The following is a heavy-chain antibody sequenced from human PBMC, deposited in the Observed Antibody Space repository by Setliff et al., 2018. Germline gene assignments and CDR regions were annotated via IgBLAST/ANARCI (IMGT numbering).Heavy chain of an antibody. CDR2: ISSGSLII. J-gene: IGHJ3*01. Sequence: GGSLRLSCAASGITFSIYSMNWVRQAPGKGPEWVSYISSGSLIIYYADSVKGRFTISRDNAKNSVYLQMNSLKTEDTAVYYCTTDPSPTFGGVIGAAFDFWGQGTMVTVSS. D-gene: IGHD3-16*01. CDR3: TTDPSPTFGGVIGAAFDF. V-gene: IGHV3-48*01. CDR1: GITFSIYS.